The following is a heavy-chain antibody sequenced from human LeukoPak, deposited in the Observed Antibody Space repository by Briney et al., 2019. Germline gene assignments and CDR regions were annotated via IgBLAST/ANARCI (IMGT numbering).Heavy chain of an antibody. J-gene: IGHJ6*02. D-gene: IGHD6-19*01. Sequence: GGSLRLSCAASGFTLSSYWMSWVRQAPGKGLEWVANIKQDGSEKYYVDSVKGRFTISRDNAKNSLYLQMNSLRAEDTAVYYCARERVAVAGTRYYYGMDVWGQGTTVTVSS. V-gene: IGHV3-7*01. CDR2: IKQDGSEK. CDR3: ARERVAVAGTRYYYGMDV. CDR1: GFTLSSYW.